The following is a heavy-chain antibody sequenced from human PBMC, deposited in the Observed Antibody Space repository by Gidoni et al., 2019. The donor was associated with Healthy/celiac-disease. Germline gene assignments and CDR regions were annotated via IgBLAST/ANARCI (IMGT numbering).Heavy chain of an antibody. CDR3: ASPMTTVRVDYYYYYMDV. V-gene: IGHV4-39*01. Sequence: QLQLQESGPGLVKPSETLSLTCTVSGGSISSSSYYWGWIRQPPGKGLEWIGSIYYSGSTYYNPSLKSRVTISVDTSKNQFSLKLSSVTAADTAVYYCASPMTTVRVDYYYYYMDVWGKGTTVTVSS. J-gene: IGHJ6*03. D-gene: IGHD4-17*01. CDR1: GGSISSSSYY. CDR2: IYYSGST.